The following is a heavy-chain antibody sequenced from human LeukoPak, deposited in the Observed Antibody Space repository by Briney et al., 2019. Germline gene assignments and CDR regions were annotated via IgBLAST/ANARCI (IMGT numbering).Heavy chain of an antibody. J-gene: IGHJ4*02. D-gene: IGHD5-24*01. Sequence: ASVKVSCKASGYIFTGYYMHWVRQAPGQGLEWMGIINPSGGSTSYAQKFQGRVTMTRDTSTSTVYMELSSLRSEDTAVYCCARDRGVGDGPEDYWGQGTLVTVSS. CDR1: GYIFTGYY. CDR2: INPSGGST. V-gene: IGHV1-46*01. CDR3: ARDRGVGDGPEDY.